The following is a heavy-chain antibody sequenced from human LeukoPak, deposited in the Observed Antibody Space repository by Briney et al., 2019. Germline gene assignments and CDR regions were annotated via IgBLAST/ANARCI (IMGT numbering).Heavy chain of an antibody. Sequence: SETLSLTCTVSGGSISSYYWSWIRQPPGKGLEWIGSIYYSGSTYYNPSLKSRVIISVDTSKNQFSLKLSSVTAADTAVYYCARATYYYDSSGYNPGYFDHWGQGTLVTVSS. CDR2: IYYSGST. CDR3: ARATYYYDSSGYNPGYFDH. CDR1: GGSISSYY. J-gene: IGHJ4*02. V-gene: IGHV4-59*05. D-gene: IGHD3-22*01.